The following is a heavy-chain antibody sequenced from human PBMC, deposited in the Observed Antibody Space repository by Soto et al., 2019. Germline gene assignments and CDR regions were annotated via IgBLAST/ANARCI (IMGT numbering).Heavy chain of an antibody. CDR1: GFTFSNYW. D-gene: IGHD2-8*02. Sequence: PGGSLRLSCAASGFTFSNYWMTWVRQAPGKGLEWVANIKQDGSENFYVDSVKGRFTISRDNAKNSLYLQMSSLRAEDTAVYYCARDSGPRGYDAFDIWGQGTMVTVSS. CDR3: ARDSGPRGYDAFDI. J-gene: IGHJ3*02. CDR2: IKQDGSEN. V-gene: IGHV3-7*04.